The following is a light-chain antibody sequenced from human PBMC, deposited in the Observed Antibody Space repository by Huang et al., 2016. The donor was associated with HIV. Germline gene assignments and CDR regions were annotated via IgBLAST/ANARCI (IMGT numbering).Light chain of an antibody. CDR3: QQLDNYPLT. J-gene: IGKJ3*01. V-gene: IGKV1-9*01. Sequence: TQLTQFPPSLSASIGDRVTISCRASHDVNTYLAWYQQRPGKAPKLLIYDASTLQTGAPSRFSGFGSGTAFSLTISGLQAEDFATYYCQQLDNYPLTFGPGTTVDV. CDR1: HDVNTY. CDR2: DAS.